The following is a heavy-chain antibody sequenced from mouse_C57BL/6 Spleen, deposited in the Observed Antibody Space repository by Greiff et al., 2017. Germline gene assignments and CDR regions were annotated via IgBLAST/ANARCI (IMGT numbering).Heavy chain of an antibody. CDR2: IDPSDSYT. CDR1: GYTFTSYW. D-gene: IGHD1-1*01. CDR3: ARGGSRRYWYFDV. Sequence: QVQLQQPGAELVMPGASVKLSCKASGYTFTSYWMHWVKQRPGHGLEWIGEIDPSDSYTNYNQKFKGKSTLTVDKSSSTAYMQLSSLTSEDSAVYYCARGGSRRYWYFDVWGTGTTVTVSS. V-gene: IGHV1-69*01. J-gene: IGHJ1*03.